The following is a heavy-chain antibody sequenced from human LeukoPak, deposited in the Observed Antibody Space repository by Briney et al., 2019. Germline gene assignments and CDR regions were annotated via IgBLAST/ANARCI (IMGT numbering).Heavy chain of an antibody. CDR1: GFTFSIYA. CDR3: AREPSGNFGQLVSSAEYFQH. D-gene: IGHD5/OR15-5a*01. CDR2: ISFDGDNE. J-gene: IGHJ1*01. V-gene: IGHV3-30*03. Sequence: GGSLRLSCAASGFTFSIYAMSWVRQAPGKGLEWVADISFDGDNEYYADSVRGRFMISRDNSKNIVYLQMNSLTIEDTAVYYCAREPSGNFGQLVSSAEYFQHWGQGTRVTVSS.